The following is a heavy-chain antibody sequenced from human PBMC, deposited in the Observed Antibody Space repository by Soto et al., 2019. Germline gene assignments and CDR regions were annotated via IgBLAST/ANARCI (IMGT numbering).Heavy chain of an antibody. CDR2: IYWDDDK. J-gene: IGHJ4*02. CDR3: AHRRAANYDILTGSYYFDY. Sequence: GSGPTLVNPTQTLTLTCTFSGFSLSTSGVGVGWIRQPPGKALEWLALIYWDDDKRYSPSLKSRLTITKDTSKNQVVLTMTNMDPVDTATCYCAHRRAANYDILTGSYYFDYWGQGTLVTVSS. D-gene: IGHD3-9*01. CDR1: GFSLSTSGVG. V-gene: IGHV2-5*02.